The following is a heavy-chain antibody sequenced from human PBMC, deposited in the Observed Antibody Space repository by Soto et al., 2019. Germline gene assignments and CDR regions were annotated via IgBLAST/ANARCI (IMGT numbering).Heavy chain of an antibody. CDR1: GFTFSSYA. D-gene: IGHD2-2*01. J-gene: IGHJ6*03. V-gene: IGHV3-23*01. Sequence: GGSLRLSCAASGFTFSSYAMSWVRQAPGKGLEWVSAISGSGGSTYYADSVKGRFTISRDNSKNTLYLQMNSLRAEDTAVYYCAKGGGYLLAAMTVYYYYMDVWGKGTTVTVSS. CDR3: AKGGGYLLAAMTVYYYYMDV. CDR2: ISGSGGST.